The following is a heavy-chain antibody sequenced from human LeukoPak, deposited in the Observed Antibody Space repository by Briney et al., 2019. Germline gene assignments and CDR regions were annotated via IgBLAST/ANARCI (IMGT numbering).Heavy chain of an antibody. Sequence: GGSLRLSCAASGFTFSSYSMNWVLQAPGKGLEWVSSISSSSSYIYYADSVKGRFTISRDNAKNSLYLQMNSLRAEDTAVYYCARDSGSGSYYSDYWGQGTLVTVSS. CDR3: ARDSGSGSYYSDY. J-gene: IGHJ4*02. V-gene: IGHV3-21*01. CDR1: GFTFSSYS. CDR2: ISSSSSYI. D-gene: IGHD3-10*01.